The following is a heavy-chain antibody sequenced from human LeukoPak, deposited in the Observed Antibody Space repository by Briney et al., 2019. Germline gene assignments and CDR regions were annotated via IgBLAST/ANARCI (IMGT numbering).Heavy chain of an antibody. D-gene: IGHD3-22*01. V-gene: IGHV1-18*01. Sequence: ASVKVSCKASGYTFTSYGISWVRQAPGQGLEWMGWISAYNGNTNYAQKLQGRVTMATDTSTSTAYMELRSLRSDDTAVYYCANSFDQCYYDSSGYQRDYYYYYGMDVWGQGTTVTVSS. CDR2: ISAYNGNT. CDR3: ANSFDQCYYDSSGYQRDYYYYYGMDV. CDR1: GYTFTSYG. J-gene: IGHJ6*02.